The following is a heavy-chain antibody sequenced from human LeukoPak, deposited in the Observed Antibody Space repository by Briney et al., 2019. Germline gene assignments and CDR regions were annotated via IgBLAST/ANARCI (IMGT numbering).Heavy chain of an antibody. J-gene: IGHJ4*02. CDR3: AREAYGDIDY. V-gene: IGHV3-48*01. CDR1: GFTFSSYS. Sequence: GGSLRLSCAASGFTFSSYSMNWVRQAPGKGLEWVSYISSSSSPIYFADSVKGRLTISRDNAKNSLYLQMNRLRAEDTAVYYCAREAYGDIDYWGQGTLVTVSS. D-gene: IGHD4-17*01. CDR2: ISSSSSPI.